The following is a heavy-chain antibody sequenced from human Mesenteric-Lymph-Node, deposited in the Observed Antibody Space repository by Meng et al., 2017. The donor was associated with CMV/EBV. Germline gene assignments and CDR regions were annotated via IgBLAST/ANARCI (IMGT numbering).Heavy chain of an antibody. J-gene: IGHJ4*02. D-gene: IGHD4-17*01. CDR1: GFTFVNYE. CDR2: IDNSGSTR. Sequence: GGSLRLSCAASGFTFVNYEMNWVRQAPGKGLEWVSYIDNSGSTRFYADSVKGRFTISRDNTNKALYLQMNSLRAEDTAVYYCARDPHYGDYVYYYDYWGQGTLVTVSS. V-gene: IGHV3-48*03. CDR3: ARDPHYGDYVYYYDY.